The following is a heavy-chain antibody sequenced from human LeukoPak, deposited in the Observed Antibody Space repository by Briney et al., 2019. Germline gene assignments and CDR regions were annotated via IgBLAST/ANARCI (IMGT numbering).Heavy chain of an antibody. D-gene: IGHD3-22*01. J-gene: IGHJ4*02. CDR2: INQDGSEQ. CDR3: GRDPFGMTVAVPDY. Sequence: GGSLRLSCAASGFTFSCCWILWARQAPGKGLEWVANINQDGSEQYYVDSVKGRFTVSRDNAKNSLFMQMNSLRAEDSAVYYCGRDPFGMTVAVPDYWGQGTLVTVSS. V-gene: IGHV3-7*04. CDR1: GFTFSCCW.